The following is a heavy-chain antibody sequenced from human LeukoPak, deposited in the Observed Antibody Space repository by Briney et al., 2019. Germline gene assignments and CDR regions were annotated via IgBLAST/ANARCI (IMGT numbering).Heavy chain of an antibody. V-gene: IGHV3-30*02. D-gene: IGHD6-13*01. CDR3: ASQGAQQLAPYYYYYMDV. CDR1: GFSFSSYG. CDR2: IRYDGSNK. J-gene: IGHJ6*03. Sequence: GGSLRLSCAASGFSFSSYGMNWVRQAPGKGLEWVAFIRYDGSNKNYADSVKGQFTISRDNSKNTLYLQMKSLRAEDTAVYYCASQGAQQLAPYYYYYMDVWGKGTTVTVSS.